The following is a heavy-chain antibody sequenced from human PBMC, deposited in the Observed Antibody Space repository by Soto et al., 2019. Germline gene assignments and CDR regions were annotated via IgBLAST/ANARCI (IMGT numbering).Heavy chain of an antibody. Sequence: GGSLRLSCAASGFTFSSYGMHWVRQAPGKGLEWVAVIWYDGSNKYYADSVKGRFTISRDNSKNTLYLQMNSLRAEDTAVYYCARASSGYSVDYWGQGTLVTVSS. J-gene: IGHJ4*02. CDR1: GFTFSSYG. CDR2: IWYDGSNK. V-gene: IGHV3-33*01. D-gene: IGHD5-18*01. CDR3: ARASSGYSVDY.